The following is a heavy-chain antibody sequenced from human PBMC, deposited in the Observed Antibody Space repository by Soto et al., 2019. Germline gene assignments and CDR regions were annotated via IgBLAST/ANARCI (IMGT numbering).Heavy chain of an antibody. CDR3: ARVRYGDLLLDY. J-gene: IGHJ4*02. V-gene: IGHV4-31*03. D-gene: IGHD3-10*01. CDR2: IFYSGST. CDR1: GGSISSGGYY. Sequence: SETLSLTCTVSGGSISSGGYYWSWIRQHPGKGLEWIGYIFYSGSTYYNPSLKSRVAISVDTSKNQFSLKLSSVTAADTAVYYCARVRYGDLLLDYWGQGTLVTVSS.